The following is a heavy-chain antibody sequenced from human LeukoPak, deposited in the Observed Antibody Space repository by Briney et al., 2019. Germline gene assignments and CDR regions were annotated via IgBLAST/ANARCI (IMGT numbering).Heavy chain of an antibody. D-gene: IGHD3-10*01. CDR3: AKDPTVLLWFGELSSEYFQH. V-gene: IGHV3-23*01. CDR1: GFTFVSYG. CDR2: ISVVVGST. J-gene: IGHJ1*01. Sequence: GGTLRLSCAPSGFTFVSYGMSWVRQAPGKGLEWVSSISVVVGSTYYADSVKGRFTISRDNSKNTLYLQMNSLRAEDTAVYYCAKDPTVLLWFGELSSEYFQHWGQGTLVTVSS.